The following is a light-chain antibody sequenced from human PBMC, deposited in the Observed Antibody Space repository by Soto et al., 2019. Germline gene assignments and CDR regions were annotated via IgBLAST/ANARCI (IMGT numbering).Light chain of an antibody. CDR1: QSINSN. V-gene: IGKV3-20*01. CDR2: GAS. J-gene: IGKJ1*01. CDR3: QQYGSSPRT. Sequence: EIVMTQSPAILSVSPGDRATLSCRASQSINSNLAWYQQRPGQAPRLLIYGASSRATGIPDRFSGSGSGTDFTLTISRLEPEDFAVYYCQQYGSSPRTFGQGTKVDIK.